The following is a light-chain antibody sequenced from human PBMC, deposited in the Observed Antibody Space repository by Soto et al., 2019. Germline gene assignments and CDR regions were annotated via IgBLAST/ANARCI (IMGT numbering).Light chain of an antibody. CDR3: QHYGSSTWT. CDR1: QSVSSSY. V-gene: IGKV3-20*01. CDR2: GAS. J-gene: IGKJ1*01. Sequence: EIVLTQFPGTLSLSPGERATLSCRASQSVSSSYLAWYQQKPGQAPGLLIYGASSRATGIPDRFSGSGSGTDFTLTISRLEPEDFAVYYCQHYGSSTWTFGQGTKVDIK.